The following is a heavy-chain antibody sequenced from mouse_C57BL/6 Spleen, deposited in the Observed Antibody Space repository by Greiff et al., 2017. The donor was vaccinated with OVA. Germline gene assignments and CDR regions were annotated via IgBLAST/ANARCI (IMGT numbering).Heavy chain of an antibody. CDR2: IDPETGGT. J-gene: IGHJ2*01. V-gene: IGHV1-15*01. CDR3: TRKEYYYGSSYYFDY. Sequence: VQLQQSGAELVRPGASVTLSCKASGYTFTDYEMHWVKQTPVHGLEWIGAIDPETGGTAYNQKFKGKAILTADKSSSTAYMELRSLTSEDSAVYYGTRKEYYYGSSYYFDYWGQGTTLTVSS. CDR1: GYTFTDYE. D-gene: IGHD1-1*01.